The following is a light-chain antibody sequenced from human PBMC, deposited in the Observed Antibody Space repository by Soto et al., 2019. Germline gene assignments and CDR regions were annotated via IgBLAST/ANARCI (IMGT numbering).Light chain of an antibody. J-gene: IGKJ4*02. CDR1: QTVRNNY. Sequence: EIVLTQSPGTLSLSPGERATLSCRASQTVRNNYLAWYQQKPGQAPRFLIYDASSRATGIPDRFSGSGSGTDFTLTISRLEPEDFAVYYCQQYGRSPLTFGGGPKVEIK. V-gene: IGKV3-20*01. CDR3: QQYGRSPLT. CDR2: DAS.